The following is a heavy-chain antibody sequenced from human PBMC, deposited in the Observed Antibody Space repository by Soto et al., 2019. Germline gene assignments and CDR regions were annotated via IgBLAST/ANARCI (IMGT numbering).Heavy chain of an antibody. CDR2: ITDTGGDT. V-gene: IGHV3-23*01. CDR3: AKVKVFGDILDYYYGMDV. D-gene: IGHD2-15*01. J-gene: IGHJ6*02. CDR1: GITFGSRA. Sequence: PGGSLRLSCVASGITFGSRAMSWVRQAPGEGLEWVSTITDTGGDTKYADSVRGRFTMSRDNSKNTLYLQMNSLRAEDTAVYYCAKVKVFGDILDYYYGMDVWGQGTTVTVSS.